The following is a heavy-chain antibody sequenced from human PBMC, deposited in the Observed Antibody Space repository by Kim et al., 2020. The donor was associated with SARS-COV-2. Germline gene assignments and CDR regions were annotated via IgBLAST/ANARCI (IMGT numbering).Heavy chain of an antibody. Sequence: SETLSLTCTVSGGSISSSSYYWGWIRQPPGKGLEWIGSIYYSGSTYYNPSLKSRVTISVDTSKNQFSLKLSSVTATDTAVYYCARDLIALTTVVNVYWGQGTLVTVSS. V-gene: IGHV4-39*07. CDR1: GGSISSSSYY. D-gene: IGHD4-17*01. J-gene: IGHJ4*02. CDR3: ARDLIALTTVVNVY. CDR2: IYYSGST.